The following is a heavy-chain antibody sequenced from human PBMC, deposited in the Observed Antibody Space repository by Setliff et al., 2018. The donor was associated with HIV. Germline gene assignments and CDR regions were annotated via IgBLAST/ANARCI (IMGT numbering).Heavy chain of an antibody. CDR3: ARVPHYGDSPTFLDI. J-gene: IGHJ3*02. CDR1: GYSISSGYY. Sequence: SETLSLTCVVSGYSISSGYYWGWIRQPPGKGLEWIGTIYHSGSTSYNPSLKSRVTISVDTSKNQFSLKLSSVTAADTAVYYCARVPHYGDSPTFLDIWGQGIMVTVSS. D-gene: IGHD4-17*01. CDR2: IYHSGST. V-gene: IGHV4-38-2*01.